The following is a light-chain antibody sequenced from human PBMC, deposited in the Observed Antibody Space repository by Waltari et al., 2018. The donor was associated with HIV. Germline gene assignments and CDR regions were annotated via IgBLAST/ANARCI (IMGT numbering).Light chain of an antibody. J-gene: IGLJ3*02. V-gene: IGLV3-19*01. CDR3: ASRDNNGKRVL. CDR1: SLRNYY. CDR2: DKN. Sequence: SSELTQDPAVSVALGQTVTITCQGDSLRNYYASWHQQTPGQAPILVIYDKNTRPSGIPDRFSGSTSGNTASLTITGSQAEDEADYYCASRDNNGKRVLFGGGTKVTVL.